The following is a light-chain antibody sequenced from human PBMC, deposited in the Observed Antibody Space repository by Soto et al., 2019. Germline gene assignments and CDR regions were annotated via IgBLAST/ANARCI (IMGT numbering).Light chain of an antibody. V-gene: IGLV1-44*01. CDR1: SSNIGTQT. CDR3: AAWDVSLNGVL. Sequence: QSVLTQAPSASGTPGHRVIISCSGSSSNIGTQTVNWYQQLPGTAPKLLIYSNTQRPSGVSARFSGSKSGTSASLAISGLQSEDEADYYCAAWDVSLNGVLFGGGTKLTVL. CDR2: SNT. J-gene: IGLJ2*01.